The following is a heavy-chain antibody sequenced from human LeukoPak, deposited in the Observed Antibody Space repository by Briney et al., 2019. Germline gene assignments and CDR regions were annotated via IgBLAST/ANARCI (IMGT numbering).Heavy chain of an antibody. D-gene: IGHD4-23*01. J-gene: IGHJ4*02. V-gene: IGHV1-3*01. CDR1: GYTFTSYA. CDR2: INACNGNT. Sequence: ASVKASCKASGYTFTSYAMHWVRQAPGQRLEWMGWINACNGNTKYSQKFQGRVTITRDTSASTAYMELSSLRSEDTAVYYCAREDGGGLDYWGQGTLVTVSS. CDR3: AREDGGGLDY.